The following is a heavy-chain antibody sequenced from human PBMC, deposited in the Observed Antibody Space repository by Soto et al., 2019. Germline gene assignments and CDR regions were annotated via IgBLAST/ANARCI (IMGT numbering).Heavy chain of an antibody. D-gene: IGHD1-20*01. CDR1: GGTFSSYA. CDR2: IIPIFGTA. Sequence: QVQLVQSGAEVKKPGSSVKVSCTASGGTFSSYAISWVRQAPGQGLEWMGGIIPIFGTANYAQKFQGRVTITADESTSTAYRELSSLRSEDTAVYYCARDLEPITGTTSVVYYGMDVWGQGTTVTVSS. CDR3: ARDLEPITGTTSVVYYGMDV. J-gene: IGHJ6*02. V-gene: IGHV1-69*01.